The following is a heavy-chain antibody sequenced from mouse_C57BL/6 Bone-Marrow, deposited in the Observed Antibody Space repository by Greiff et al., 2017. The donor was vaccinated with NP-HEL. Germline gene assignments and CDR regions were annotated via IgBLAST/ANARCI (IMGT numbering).Heavy chain of an antibody. CDR1: GFTFSDYY. D-gene: IGHD2-4*01. V-gene: IGHV5-12*01. CDR2: ISNGGGST. CDR3: ARHKPYDYDRGAMDY. Sequence: DVKLVESGGGLVQPGGSLKLSCAASGFTFSDYYMYWVRQTPEKRLEWVAYISNGGGSTYYPDTVKGRFTISRDNAKNTLYLQMSRLKSEDTAMYYWARHKPYDYDRGAMDYGGKGPSVTVSS. J-gene: IGHJ4*01.